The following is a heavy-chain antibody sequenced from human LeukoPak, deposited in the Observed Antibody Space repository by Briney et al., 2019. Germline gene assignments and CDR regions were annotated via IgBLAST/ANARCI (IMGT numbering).Heavy chain of an antibody. CDR2: IYSDNT. CDR3: ARRAGAYSHPYDY. V-gene: IGHV3-53*01. CDR1: GFTVSSNS. J-gene: IGHJ4*02. Sequence: GGSLRLTCTVSGFTVSSNSMSWVRQAPGKGLEWVSFIYSDNTHYSDSVKGRFTISRDNSKNTLYLQMNSLRAEDTAVYYCARRAGAYSHPYDYWGQGTLVTVSS. D-gene: IGHD4/OR15-4a*01.